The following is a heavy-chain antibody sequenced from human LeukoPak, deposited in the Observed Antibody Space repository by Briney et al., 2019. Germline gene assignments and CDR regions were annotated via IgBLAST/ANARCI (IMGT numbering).Heavy chain of an antibody. V-gene: IGHV1-2*02. J-gene: IGHJ5*02. Sequence: ASVKVSCKASGYTFTAYYIHWVRQAPGQGLEWMGWINPNSGGTNYAQKFQGRVTMTRDTSISTAYMELSRLRLDDTAVYYCARGCGIATTYNWFDPWGQRTLAIVSS. CDR3: ARGCGIATTYNWFDP. CDR2: INPNSGGT. CDR1: GYTFTAYY. D-gene: IGHD6-13*01.